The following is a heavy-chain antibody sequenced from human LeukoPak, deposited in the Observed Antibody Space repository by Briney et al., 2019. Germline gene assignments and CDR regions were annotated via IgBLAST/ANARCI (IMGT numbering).Heavy chain of an antibody. CDR2: IWYDGSNK. V-gene: IGHV3-33*03. D-gene: IGHD6-19*01. Sequence: GGSLRLSCAASGFTFSTYGMHWVRQAPGKGLEWVAVIWYDGSNKYYAGSVKGRFTISRENAKNSLYLQMNSLTAGDTAVYYCAGAGSETQWRAFDFWGQGALVTVFS. J-gene: IGHJ4*02. CDR3: AGAGSETQWRAFDF. CDR1: GFTFSTYG.